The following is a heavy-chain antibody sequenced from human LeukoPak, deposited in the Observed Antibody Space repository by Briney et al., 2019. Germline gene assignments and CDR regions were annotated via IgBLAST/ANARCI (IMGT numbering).Heavy chain of an antibody. CDR3: ASRYRGLDP. Sequence: SETLSLTCAVYCGSFSGYYGSWIRQPPGKGLEWIGEINHSGSTNYNPSPKSRVTISVDTSKNQFSLKLSSVTAADTAVYYCASRYRGLDPWGQGTLVTVSS. J-gene: IGHJ5*02. D-gene: IGHD2-2*02. CDR2: INHSGST. CDR1: CGSFSGYY. V-gene: IGHV4-34*01.